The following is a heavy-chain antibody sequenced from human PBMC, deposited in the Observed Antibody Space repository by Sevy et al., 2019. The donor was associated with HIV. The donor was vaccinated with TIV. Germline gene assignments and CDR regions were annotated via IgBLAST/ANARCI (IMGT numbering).Heavy chain of an antibody. J-gene: IGHJ4*02. V-gene: IGHV3-33*01. CDR2: IWYDGSSK. CDR1: GFTFSSYG. D-gene: IGHD3-10*01. CDR3: ARDKLLPFTVTMVRGALSYYFDS. Sequence: GGTLRLSCAASGFTFSSYGMHWVRQAPGKGLEWVAVIWYDGSSKYYVDSVKGRFTVSRDNSKNTLYLQMNSLRAEDTAVYYCARDKLLPFTVTMVRGALSYYFDSWGQGTLVTVSS.